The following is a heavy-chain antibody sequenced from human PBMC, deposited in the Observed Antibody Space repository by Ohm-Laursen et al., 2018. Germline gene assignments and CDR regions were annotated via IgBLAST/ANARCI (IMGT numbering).Heavy chain of an antibody. D-gene: IGHD4-11*01. CDR1: GFTFSGSA. CDR2: IRSKANSYAT. CDR3: TSPGTVTTASGWIDP. V-gene: IGHV3-73*01. Sequence: SLRLSCAASGFTFSGSAMHWVRQASGKGLEWVGRIRSKANSYATAYAASVKGRFTISRGDSKNTAYLQMNSLKTEDTAVYYCTSPGTVTTASGWIDPWGQGTLVTVSS. J-gene: IGHJ5*02.